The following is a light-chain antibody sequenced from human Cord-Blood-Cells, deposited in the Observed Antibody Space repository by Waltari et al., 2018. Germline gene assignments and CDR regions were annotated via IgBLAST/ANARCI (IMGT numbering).Light chain of an antibody. CDR1: QSINSY. CDR2: AAS. J-gene: IGKJ2*03. V-gene: IGKV1-39*01. CDR3: QQSYSTPYS. Sequence: DIQMTQSPSSLSASVGDRVTITCRASQSINSYLNWYQQKPGKAPKLLIYAASSLQSGVPSRFSGSGSATDFTLTISSLQPEDFATYYCQQSYSTPYSSGQGTKLEIK.